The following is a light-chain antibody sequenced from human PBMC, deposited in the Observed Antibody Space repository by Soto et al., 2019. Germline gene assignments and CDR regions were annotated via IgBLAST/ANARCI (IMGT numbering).Light chain of an antibody. Sequence: DVHMTQSPSTLCGCVGDRVSITCRASQTISSWLAWYQQKPGKAPKLLIYKASTLKSGVPSRFSGSGSGTDFTLTISRLEPEDFAVYYCQQYGSSPWTFGQGTKVDIK. CDR1: QTISSW. V-gene: IGKV1-5*03. CDR3: QQYGSSPWT. CDR2: KAS. J-gene: IGKJ1*01.